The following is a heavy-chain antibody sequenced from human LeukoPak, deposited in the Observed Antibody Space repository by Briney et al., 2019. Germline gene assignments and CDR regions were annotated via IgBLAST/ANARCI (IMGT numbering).Heavy chain of an antibody. V-gene: IGHV3-33*01. J-gene: IGHJ4*02. Sequence: PGGSLRLSGAASGFTFSSYGMHWVRQAPGKGLEWVAVIWYDGSNKYYADSVKGRFTISRDNSKNTLYLQMNSLRAEDTAVYYCARTGYYDSSGYSYWGQGTLVTVSS. D-gene: IGHD3-22*01. CDR2: IWYDGSNK. CDR3: ARTGYYDSSGYSY. CDR1: GFTFSSYG.